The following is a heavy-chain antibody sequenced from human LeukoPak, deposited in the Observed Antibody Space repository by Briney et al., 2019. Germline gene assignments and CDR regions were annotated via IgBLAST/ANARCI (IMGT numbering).Heavy chain of an antibody. Sequence: SETLSLTCTVSGGSISGSSYYWSWIRQPPGKGLEWIGYIYYSGSTNYNPSLKSRVTISVDTSKNQFSLKLSSVTAADTAVYYCAAGGGNTGWFDPWGQGTLVTVSS. J-gene: IGHJ5*02. CDR1: GGSISGSSYY. V-gene: IGHV4-61*01. CDR3: AAGGGNTGWFDP. CDR2: IYYSGST. D-gene: IGHD4-23*01.